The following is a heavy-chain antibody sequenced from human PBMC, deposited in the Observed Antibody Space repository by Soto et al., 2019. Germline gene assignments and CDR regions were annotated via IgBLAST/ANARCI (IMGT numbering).Heavy chain of an antibody. CDR3: ARADYYDSSGFYYDC. J-gene: IGHJ4*02. D-gene: IGHD3-22*01. V-gene: IGHV1-46*01. CDR2: INPSGGST. Sequence: QVQLVQSGAEVKKPGASVKVSCKASGYIFTNHYIHWVRQAPGQGLEWMGIINPSGGSTNYLQKFQGRITMTMYTSTSTVYMELSSLRSEDTAVYFCARADYYDSSGFYYDCWGQGSLVTVSS. CDR1: GYIFTNHY.